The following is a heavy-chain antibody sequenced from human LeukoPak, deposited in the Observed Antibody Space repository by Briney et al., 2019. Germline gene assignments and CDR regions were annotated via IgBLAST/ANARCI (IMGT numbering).Heavy chain of an antibody. V-gene: IGHV4-4*07. J-gene: IGHJ6*03. CDR1: GGSISSYY. CDR3: AGTGGSFYFYYYMDV. Sequence: PSETLSLTCTASGGSISSYYWSWIRQPAGKGLEWIGRIYTSGSTNYNPSLKRRLTMSLDTSNNHFSLMLSSVTAADTALYSFAGTGGSFYFYYYMDVWGKGTTVTVSS. CDR2: IYTSGST. D-gene: IGHD1-26*01.